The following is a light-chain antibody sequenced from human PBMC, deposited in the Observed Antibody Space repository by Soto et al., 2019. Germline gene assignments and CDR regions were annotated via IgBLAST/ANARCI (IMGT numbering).Light chain of an antibody. CDR3: QQYEKWPHSIT. Sequence: EIVMTQSPSTLSVSPGSRATLSCRAGQPLNNNVAWYQHKPGKAPRLLIYGASTRATGISARFSGSGSGTEFTLTISSLQSQDFAVYYCQQYEKWPHSITFGQGTRLEIK. CDR2: GAS. J-gene: IGKJ5*01. V-gene: IGKV3-15*01. CDR1: QPLNNN.